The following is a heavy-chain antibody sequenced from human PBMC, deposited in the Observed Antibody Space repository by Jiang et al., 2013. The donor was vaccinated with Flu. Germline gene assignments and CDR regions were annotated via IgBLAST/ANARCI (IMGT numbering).Heavy chain of an antibody. CDR3: ANSPNYGDYPNGDY. V-gene: IGHV3-30*18. CDR1: GFTFSNYG. J-gene: IGHJ4*02. Sequence: VQLVESGGGVVQPGRSLRLSCAASGFTFSNYGMHWVRQAPGKGLEWVTVISYDGSNKYYADSVKGRFTISRDNSKNTLYLQMNSLRAEDTAVYYCANSPNYGDYPNGDYWGQGTLVTVS. CDR2: ISYDGSNK. D-gene: IGHD4-17*01.